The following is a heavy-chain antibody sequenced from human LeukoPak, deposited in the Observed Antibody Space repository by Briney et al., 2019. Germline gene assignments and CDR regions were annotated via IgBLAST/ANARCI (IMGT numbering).Heavy chain of an antibody. CDR2: INPSGGST. CDR1: GYTFTSYY. J-gene: IGHJ4*02. D-gene: IGHD2-2*02. CDR3: ARVYCSSTSCYTGPQYYFDY. V-gene: IGHV1-46*01. Sequence: ASVKVSCKASGYTFTSYYMHWVRQAPGQGLEWMGIINPSGGSTSYAQKFQGRVTMTRDTSTSTVYMELSSLRSEDTAVYYCARVYCSSTSCYTGPQYYFDYWGQGTLVTVSS.